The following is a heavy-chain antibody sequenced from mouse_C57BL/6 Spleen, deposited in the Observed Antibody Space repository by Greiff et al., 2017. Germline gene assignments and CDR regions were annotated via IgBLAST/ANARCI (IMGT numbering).Heavy chain of an antibody. J-gene: IGHJ1*03. CDR3: AREGAFITTVGGYFDV. CDR2: ISDGGSYT. V-gene: IGHV5-4*01. Sequence: EVKLVESGGGLVKPGGSLKLSCAASGFTFSSYAMSWVRQTPEKRLEWVATISDGGSYTYYPDNVKGRFTISRDNAKNNLYLQMSHLKSEDTAMYYCAREGAFITTVGGYFDVWGTGTTVTVSS. CDR1: GFTFSSYA. D-gene: IGHD1-1*01.